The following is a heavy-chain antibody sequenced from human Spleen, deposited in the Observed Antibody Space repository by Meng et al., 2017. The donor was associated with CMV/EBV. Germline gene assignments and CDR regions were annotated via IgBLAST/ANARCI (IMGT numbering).Heavy chain of an antibody. CDR2: INSDGSFT. J-gene: IGHJ4*02. CDR1: AFTFSSYW. Sequence: GGSLRLSCAASAFTFSSYWIHWVRQGPGKGLLWVSRINSDGSFTNYADSVKGRFTISRDNAKNTLHLQVNSLRAEDTAVYYCARTVGATDYWGQGTLVTVSS. D-gene: IGHD1-26*01. V-gene: IGHV3-74*01. CDR3: ARTVGATDY.